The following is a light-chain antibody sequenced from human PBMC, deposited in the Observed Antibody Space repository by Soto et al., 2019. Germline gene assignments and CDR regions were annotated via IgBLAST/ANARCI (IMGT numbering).Light chain of an antibody. Sequence: QSVLTQPPSVSGAPGQRVTISCTGSSSNIGAGYDVHWYQQLPGTSPKLLIYCNSNRPSGFPDRFSGSKSVTSASLAITGLQAENEADYYCQSYDSSLSGYVFGTGTKLTFL. CDR1: SSNIGAGYD. CDR2: CNS. CDR3: QSYDSSLSGYV. J-gene: IGLJ1*01. V-gene: IGLV1-40*01.